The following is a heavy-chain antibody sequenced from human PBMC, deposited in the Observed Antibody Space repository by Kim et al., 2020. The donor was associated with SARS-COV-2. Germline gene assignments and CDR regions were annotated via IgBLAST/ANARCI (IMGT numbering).Heavy chain of an antibody. J-gene: IGHJ6*02. CDR1: GFTFSSYS. CDR2: ISSSSSYI. D-gene: IGHD3-10*01. CDR3: ARDVLLWFGELLDYYGMDV. V-gene: IGHV3-21*01. Sequence: GGSLRLSCAASGFTFSSYSMNWVRQAPGKGLEWVSSISSSSSYIYYADSVKGRFTFSRDNAKNSLYLQMNSLRAEDTAVYYCARDVLLWFGELLDYYGMDVWGQGTTVTVSS.